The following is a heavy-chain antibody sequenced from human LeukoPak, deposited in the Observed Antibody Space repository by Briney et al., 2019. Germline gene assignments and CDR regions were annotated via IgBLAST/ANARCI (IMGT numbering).Heavy chain of an antibody. V-gene: IGHV3-23*01. J-gene: IGHJ6*02. D-gene: IGHD4/OR15-4a*01. CDR3: AKDDYRYYYGMDV. Sequence: GGSLRLSCAASGFTFSSYAMSWVRQAPGKGLEWVSPISGSGGSTYYADSVKGRFTISRDNSKNTLYLQMNSLRAEDTAVYYCAKDDYRYYYGMDVWGQGTTVTVSS. CDR1: GFTFSSYA. CDR2: ISGSGGST.